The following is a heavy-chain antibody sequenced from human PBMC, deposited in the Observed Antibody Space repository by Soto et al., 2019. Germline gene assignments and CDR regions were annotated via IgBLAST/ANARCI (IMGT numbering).Heavy chain of an antibody. CDR1: GFTFSSYG. V-gene: IGHV3-30*18. J-gene: IGHJ4*02. CDR2: ISYDGSNK. CDR3: AKDRGYSYGSHFDY. Sequence: PGGSLRLSCAASGFTFSSYGMHWVRQAPGKGLEWVAVISYDGSNKYYADSVKGRFTISRDNSKNTLYLQMNSLRAEDTAVYYCAKDRGYSYGSHFDYWGQGTLVTVSS. D-gene: IGHD5-18*01.